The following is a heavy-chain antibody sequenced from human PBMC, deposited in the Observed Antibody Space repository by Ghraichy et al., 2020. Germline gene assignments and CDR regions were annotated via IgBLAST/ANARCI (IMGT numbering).Heavy chain of an antibody. CDR1: GGSINSNNYY. J-gene: IGHJ4*02. CDR2: IYYSGST. D-gene: IGHD3-3*01. CDR3: ATDRFFGVVVSHFDN. V-gene: IGHV4-39*07. Sequence: SETLSLTCTVSGGSINSNNYYWGWIRQPPGKGLEWIGSIYYSGSTYYNPSLTSRISISVDTSKNQFSLKLTSVTAADTAVYYCATDRFFGVVVSHFDNWGQGTLVTVSS.